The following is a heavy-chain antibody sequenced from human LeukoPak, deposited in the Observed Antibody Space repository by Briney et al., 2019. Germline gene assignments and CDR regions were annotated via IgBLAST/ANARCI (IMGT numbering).Heavy chain of an antibody. Sequence: ASVKVSCKASGYIFTSYGISWVRQAPGQGLEWMGWINPYNGNTKYAQKFQGRATMTTHTSTNTAYMELRSLRSDDTAVYYCARGLTHRMYYSEGGDAFDIWGQGTMVTVSS. CDR2: INPYNGNT. D-gene: IGHD3-22*01. CDR3: ARGLTHRMYYSEGGDAFDI. J-gene: IGHJ3*02. CDR1: GYIFTSYG. V-gene: IGHV1-18*01.